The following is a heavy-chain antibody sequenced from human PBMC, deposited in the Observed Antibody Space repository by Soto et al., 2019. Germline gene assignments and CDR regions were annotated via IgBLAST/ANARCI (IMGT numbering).Heavy chain of an antibody. D-gene: IGHD2-8*02. CDR3: ARDKITGLFDY. CDR2: IYHSGST. V-gene: IGHV4-4*02. J-gene: IGHJ4*02. Sequence: SETLSLTCAVSGDSINSSDWWNWVRQPPGTGLEWIGEIYHSGSTNYNPSLKSRVTISVDTSKNQFSLKLTSVTAADTAVYYCARDKITGLFDYWGQGTLVTSPQ. CDR1: GDSINSSDW.